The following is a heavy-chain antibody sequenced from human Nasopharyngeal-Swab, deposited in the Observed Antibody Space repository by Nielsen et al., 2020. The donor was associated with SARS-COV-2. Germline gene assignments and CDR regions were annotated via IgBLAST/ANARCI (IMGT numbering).Heavy chain of an antibody. J-gene: IGHJ4*02. CDR3: ARIDYDYVWGSYRYTGGYFDC. Sequence: WIRQPPGKALEWLAHIFSNDEKSYSTSLKSRLTISKDTSKSQVVLTMTNMDPVDTATYYCARIDYDYVWGSYRYTGGYFDCWGQGTLVTVSS. D-gene: IGHD3-16*02. CDR2: IFSNDEK. V-gene: IGHV2-26*01.